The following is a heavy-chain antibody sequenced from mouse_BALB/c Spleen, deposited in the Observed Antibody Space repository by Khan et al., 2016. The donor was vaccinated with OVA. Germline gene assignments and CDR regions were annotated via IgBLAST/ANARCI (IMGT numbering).Heavy chain of an antibody. D-gene: IGHD2-4*01. Sequence: QVQLKQSGPELVKPGALVKISCKASGYTFTAYDINWVSQRPGQGLEWIGWIYPGDGSTKYNENFKGKATLTADKSSNTAYMQHSSLTSEKSAVYFCAREGLRGVAMDYWGQGTSVSVSS. J-gene: IGHJ4*01. CDR2: IYPGDGST. V-gene: IGHV1S56*01. CDR3: AREGLRGVAMDY. CDR1: GYTFTAYD.